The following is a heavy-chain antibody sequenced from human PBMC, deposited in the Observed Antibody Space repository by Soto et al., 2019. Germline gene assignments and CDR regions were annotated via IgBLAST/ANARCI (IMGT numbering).Heavy chain of an antibody. CDR2: IYPGDSDT. J-gene: IGHJ6*03. CDR3: ARNRVAVTSPYYYYYMDV. V-gene: IGHV5-51*01. Sequence: GESLKISCKGSGYSFTSYWIGWVRQMPGKGLEWMGIIYPGDSDTRYSPSFQGQVTISADKSISTAYLQWSSLKASDTAMYYCARNRVAVTSPYYYYYMDVWGKGTTVTVSS. CDR1: GYSFTSYW. D-gene: IGHD4-17*01.